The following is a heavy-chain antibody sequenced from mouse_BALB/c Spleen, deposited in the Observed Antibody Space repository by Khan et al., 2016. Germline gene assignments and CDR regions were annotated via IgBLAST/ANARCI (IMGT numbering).Heavy chain of an antibody. J-gene: IGHJ4*01. D-gene: IGHD1-1*01. CDR3: ARNYYSLYYAMDY. CDR2: IFPGAGTT. Sequence: QIQLVQSGAELVKPGASVKLSCKTSGYTFTSYWIQWVKQRPGQGLGWIGEIFPGAGTTYYNEKFKGKATLTIDTSSSTAYMQLSSLTSEDSAVYFCARNYYSLYYAMDYWGQGTSVTVSS. CDR1: GYTFTSYW. V-gene: IGHV1S132*01.